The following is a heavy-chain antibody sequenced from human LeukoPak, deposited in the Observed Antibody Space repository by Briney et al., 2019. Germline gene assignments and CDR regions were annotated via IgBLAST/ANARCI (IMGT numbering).Heavy chain of an antibody. CDR3: AKGQTKAAAGSSTDY. CDR2: LNSDGITT. Sequence: PGGSLRLSCAASGFSFSTYAMSWVRQAPGKGLEWVSTLNSDGITTYYAGSVKGRSTISKDNSKNTLYLQMNSLRAEDTAVYYCAKGQTKAAAGSSTDYWGQGTLVTVSS. J-gene: IGHJ4*02. V-gene: IGHV3-23*01. D-gene: IGHD6-13*01. CDR1: GFSFSTYA.